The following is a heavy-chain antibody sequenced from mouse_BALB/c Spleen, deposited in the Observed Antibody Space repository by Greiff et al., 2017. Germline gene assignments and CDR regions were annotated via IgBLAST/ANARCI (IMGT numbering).Heavy chain of an antibody. CDR1: GFTFSSYT. CDR2: ISNGGGST. D-gene: IGHD1-1*01. Sequence: EVQLVESGGGLVQPGGSLKLSCAASGFTFSSYTMSWVRQTPEKRLEWVAYISNGGGSTYYPDTVKGRFTISRDNAKNTLYLQMSSLKSEDTAMYYCARHGATVVDWFAYWGQGTLVTVSA. CDR3: ARHGATVVDWFAY. J-gene: IGHJ3*01. V-gene: IGHV5-12-2*01.